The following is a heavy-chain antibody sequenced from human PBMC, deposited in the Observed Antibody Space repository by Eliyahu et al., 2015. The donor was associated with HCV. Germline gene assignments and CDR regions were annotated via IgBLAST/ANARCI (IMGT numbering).Heavy chain of an antibody. J-gene: IGHJ4*02. V-gene: IGHV5-51*01. D-gene: IGHD3-10*01. CDR2: IYPGDSDT. Sequence: EVQLVQSGAEVKKPGXSLKISCKGSGYSFTSYWIGWVRQMPGKGLEWMGIIYPGDSDTRYSPSFQGQVTISADKSISTAYLQWSSLKASDTAMYYCARSLLSSVRGVPPGYWGQGTLVTVSS. CDR3: ARSLLSSVRGVPPGY. CDR1: GYSFTSYW.